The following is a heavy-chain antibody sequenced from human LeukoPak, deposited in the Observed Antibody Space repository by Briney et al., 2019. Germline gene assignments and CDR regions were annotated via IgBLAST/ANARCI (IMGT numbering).Heavy chain of an antibody. CDR2: IIPMINTP. Sequence: SVKVSCKASVGTFISYAITWVRQAPGKGLEWMGGIIPMINTPKYAHKFQGRVSITADESTSTGYMEVSSLRSEDTAVYYCAIFQGTYGDNENDYWGQGTLVTVSS. CDR1: VGTFISYA. V-gene: IGHV1-69*13. D-gene: IGHD4-17*01. CDR3: AIFQGTYGDNENDY. J-gene: IGHJ4*02.